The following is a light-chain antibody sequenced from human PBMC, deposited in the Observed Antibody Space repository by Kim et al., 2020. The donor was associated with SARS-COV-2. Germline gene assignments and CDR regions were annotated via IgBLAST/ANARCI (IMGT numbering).Light chain of an antibody. CDR1: QGISSN. CDR3: QKYNGAPWT. J-gene: IGKJ1*01. V-gene: IGKV1-27*01. CDR2: DAS. Sequence: DIQMTQSPSSLSASVGDRVTITCRASQGISSNVAWYQQKPGDVPKLLIYDASALLSGVPSRFSGSGSGTDFTLNISSLQPEDVATYYCQKYNGAPWTFGQGTKVDIK.